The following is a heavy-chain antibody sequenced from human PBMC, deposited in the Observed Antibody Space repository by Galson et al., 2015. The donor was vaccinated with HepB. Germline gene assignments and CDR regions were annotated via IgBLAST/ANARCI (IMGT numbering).Heavy chain of an antibody. CDR2: INPSSVST. V-gene: IGHV1-46*01. CDR3: ARVRSCPKRNSQLCDAFDI. D-gene: IGHD2-2*01. Sequence: SVKVSCKASGYTFTSYYMHWVRQAPGQGLEWMGIINPSSVSTYYAQKFQGRVTMTRDTSTSTVHMELSSLRSEDTAVYYCARVRSCPKRNSQLCDAFDIWGQGTMVTVSS. J-gene: IGHJ3*02. CDR1: GYTFTSYY.